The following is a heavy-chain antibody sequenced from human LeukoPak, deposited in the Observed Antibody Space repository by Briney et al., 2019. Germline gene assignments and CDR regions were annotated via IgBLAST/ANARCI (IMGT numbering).Heavy chain of an antibody. CDR3: AKDSGNEYYYHSSDYYYGMDV. Sequence: GGSLRLSCATSGFTFSNFDLHWVRQATGEGLEWVSAIGTAGDTYYPDSVKGRFTISRVNSKNTLYLQMNSLRAEDTAVYYCAKDSGNEYYYHSSDYYYGMDVWGQGTTVTVSS. V-gene: IGHV3-13*01. CDR2: IGTAGDT. CDR1: GFTFSNFD. D-gene: IGHD3-22*01. J-gene: IGHJ6*02.